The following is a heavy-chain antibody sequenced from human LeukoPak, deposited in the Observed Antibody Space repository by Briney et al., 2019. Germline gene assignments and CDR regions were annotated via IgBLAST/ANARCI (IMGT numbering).Heavy chain of an antibody. V-gene: IGHV1-8*03. CDR1: GYTFTSYD. Sequence: ASVKVSCKASGYTFTSYDINWVRQATGQGLEWMGWMNPNSGNTGYAQKFQGRVTITRNTSISTAYMGLSSLRSEDTAVYYCASSGYCSSTSCSNNWFDPWGQGTLVTVSS. CDR3: ASSGYCSSTSCSNNWFDP. J-gene: IGHJ5*02. CDR2: MNPNSGNT. D-gene: IGHD2-2*01.